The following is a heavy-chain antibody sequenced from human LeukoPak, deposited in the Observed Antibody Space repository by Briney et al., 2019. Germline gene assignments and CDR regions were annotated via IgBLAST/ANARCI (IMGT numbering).Heavy chain of an antibody. Sequence: GGSLRLSCAASGFTFSSYAMHWVRQAPGKGLEWVAVISYDGSNKYYADSVKGRFTISRDNSKNTLYLQMNSLRAEDTAVYYCARDRGYSYGRRTAYGMDVWGKGTTVTVSS. J-gene: IGHJ6*04. V-gene: IGHV3-30*04. D-gene: IGHD5-18*01. CDR2: ISYDGSNK. CDR3: ARDRGYSYGRRTAYGMDV. CDR1: GFTFSSYA.